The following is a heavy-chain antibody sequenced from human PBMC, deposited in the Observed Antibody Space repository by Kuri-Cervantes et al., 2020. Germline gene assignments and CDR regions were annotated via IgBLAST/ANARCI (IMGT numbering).Heavy chain of an antibody. CDR1: GYSISSGYY. D-gene: IGHD6-19*01. CDR2: IYHSGSP. J-gene: IGHJ6*03. V-gene: IGHV4-38-2*02. CDR3: ARVMPGYSSGWDYYYYYMDV. Sequence: SETLSLTCTISGYSISSGYYWGWIRQPPGKGLEWIASIYHSGSPYYNPSLKSRVTILVDTSKNQFSLKLSSVTAADTAVYYCARVMPGYSSGWDYYYYYMDVWGKGTTVTVSS.